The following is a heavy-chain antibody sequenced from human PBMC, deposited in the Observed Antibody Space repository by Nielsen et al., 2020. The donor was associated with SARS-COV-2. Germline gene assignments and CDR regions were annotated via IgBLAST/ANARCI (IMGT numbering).Heavy chain of an antibody. J-gene: IGHJ6*02. V-gene: IGHV1-18*01. CDR1: GYTFISYG. D-gene: IGHD1-1*01. CDR3: ARDRQYNWNDYNGMDV. Sequence: ASVKVSCKASGYTFISYGISWVRQAPGQGLEWMGKISGHNGNTNYAQKFQGRVTLTTETSTSTAYMEVTSLRADDTAVYYCARDRQYNWNDYNGMDVWGQGSTVTVSS. CDR2: ISGHNGNT.